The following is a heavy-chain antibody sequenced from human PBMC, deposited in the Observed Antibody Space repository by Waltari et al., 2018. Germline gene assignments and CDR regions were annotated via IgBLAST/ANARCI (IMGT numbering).Heavy chain of an antibody. J-gene: IGHJ4*02. CDR2: IYFTGTT. V-gene: IGHV4-59*01. CDR3: ARDGRGYNYGYGLDY. D-gene: IGHD5-18*01. CDR1: GDSISGYH. Sequence: QVQLQESGPGLVKPSEALSLLGTVYGDSISGYHCSWIRQPPGKGLECIGYIYFTGTTNYNPSLKSRVTISLDTPKNQFSLNLRSVTAADTAVYYCARDGRGYNYGYGLDYWGQGTLVTVSS.